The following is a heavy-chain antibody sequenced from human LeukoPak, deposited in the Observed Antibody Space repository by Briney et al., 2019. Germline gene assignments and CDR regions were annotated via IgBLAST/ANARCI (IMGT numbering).Heavy chain of an antibody. J-gene: IGHJ4*02. Sequence: QPSETLSLTCTVSGGSISSSSYYWGWICQPPGKGLEWVSAISGSGGSTYYADSVKGRFTISRDNSKNTLYLQMNSLRAEDTAVYYCAKGDYDSPLDYRGQGTLVTVSS. CDR2: ISGSGGST. CDR3: AKGDYDSPLDY. V-gene: IGHV3-23*01. CDR1: GGSISSSSYY. D-gene: IGHD3-22*01.